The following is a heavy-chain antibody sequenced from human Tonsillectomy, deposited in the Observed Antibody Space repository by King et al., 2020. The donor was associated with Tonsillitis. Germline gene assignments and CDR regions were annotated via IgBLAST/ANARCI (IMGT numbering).Heavy chain of an antibody. Sequence: VQLVESGGGLVQPGGSLRLSCAASGFTFSSYAMSWVRQAPGKGLEWVSAISGSGVSTYYADSVKGRFTISRDTSKNTLYLQMNTLRAEDTAVYYCAKDSGYYDSIGYYPDAFDIWGQGTMVTVSS. J-gene: IGHJ3*02. V-gene: IGHV3-23*04. CDR1: GFTFSSYA. CDR2: ISGSGVST. D-gene: IGHD3-22*01. CDR3: AKDSGYYDSIGYYPDAFDI.